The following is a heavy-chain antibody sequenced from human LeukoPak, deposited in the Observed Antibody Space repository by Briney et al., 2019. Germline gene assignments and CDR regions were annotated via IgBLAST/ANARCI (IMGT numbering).Heavy chain of an antibody. CDR1: GGSISSSSYS. V-gene: IGHV4-39*01. CDR3: ARLRFDFWSGYTHPYFDY. J-gene: IGHJ4*02. CDR2: IYYSGTT. Sequence: TSETLSLTCTVSGGSISSSSYSWGWIRQPPGKGLEWIGSIYYSGTTYYNPSLKSRVTISVDTSKIQFSLKLSSVAATDTAVYFCARLRFDFWSGYTHPYFDYWGQGTLVTVSS. D-gene: IGHD3-3*01.